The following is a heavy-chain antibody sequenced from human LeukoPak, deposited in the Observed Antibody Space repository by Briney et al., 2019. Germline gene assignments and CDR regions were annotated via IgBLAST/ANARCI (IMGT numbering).Heavy chain of an antibody. CDR2: IYHSGST. D-gene: IGHD3-9*01. V-gene: IGHV4-38-2*01. CDR1: GYSISSGYY. J-gene: IGHJ5*02. Sequence: SETLSLTCAVSGYSISSGYYWGWIRQPPGKGLEWIGSIYHSGSTYYNPSLKSRVTISVDTSKNQFSLKLSFVTAADTAVYYCARAPPYYDILTGYYPNWFDPWGQGTLVTVSS. CDR3: ARAPPYYDILTGYYPNWFDP.